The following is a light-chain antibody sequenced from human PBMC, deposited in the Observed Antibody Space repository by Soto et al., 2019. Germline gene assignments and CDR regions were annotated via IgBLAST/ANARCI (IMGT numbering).Light chain of an antibody. CDR2: DVS. Sequence: VVLTQSPATLSLSPWEGATLSCRASQSVTIYLAWYQKKSGQPPRLLIYDVSKRATGIPARFSGSGSGTDFNLNIASLEPEDSAFYFCQQRSNWPPTFGQGTRLEIK. J-gene: IGKJ5*01. V-gene: IGKV3-11*01. CDR1: QSVTIY. CDR3: QQRSNWPPT.